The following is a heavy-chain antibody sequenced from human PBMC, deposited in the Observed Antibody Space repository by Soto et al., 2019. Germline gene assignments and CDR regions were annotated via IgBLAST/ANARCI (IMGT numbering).Heavy chain of an antibody. Sequence: QVQLVESGGGVVQPGRSLRLSCAASGFTFSSYGMHWVRQAPGKGLEWVAVISYDGSSKYYADSVKGRFTISRDNSKNTLYLQMNSLRAEDTAVYYCAKDQGASSIAALDYYYYGMDVWGQGTTVTVSS. CDR2: ISYDGSSK. J-gene: IGHJ6*02. CDR3: AKDQGASSIAALDYYYYGMDV. D-gene: IGHD6-6*01. CDR1: GFTFSSYG. V-gene: IGHV3-30*18.